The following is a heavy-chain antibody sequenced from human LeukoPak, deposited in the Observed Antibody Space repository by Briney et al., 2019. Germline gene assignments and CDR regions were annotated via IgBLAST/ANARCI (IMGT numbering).Heavy chain of an antibody. J-gene: IGHJ6*04. CDR3: ARDLLQYSSGWTRGYYYYGMDV. V-gene: IGHV3-48*03. CDR1: GFTFSSYE. D-gene: IGHD6-19*01. CDR2: ISSSGSTI. Sequence: GGSLRLSCAASGFTFSSYEMNWVRQAPGKGLEWVSYISSSGSTIYYADSVKGRFTISRDNAKNSLYLQMNSLRAEDTAVYYCARDLLQYSSGWTRGYYYYGMDVWGKGTTVTVSS.